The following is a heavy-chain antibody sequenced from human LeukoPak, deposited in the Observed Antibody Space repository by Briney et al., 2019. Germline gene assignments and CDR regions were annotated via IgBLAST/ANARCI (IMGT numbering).Heavy chain of an antibody. V-gene: IGHV1-69*13. J-gene: IGHJ6*02. CDR1: GGTFSSYA. CDR3: ASLRYSGSYYEYYYYGMDV. D-gene: IGHD1-26*01. Sequence: SVKVSCKASGGTFSSYAISWVRQAPGQGLEWMGGIIPIFGTANYAQKFQGRVTITADESTSTAYMELSSLRSGDTAVYYCASLRYSGSYYEYYYYGMDVWGQGTTVTVSS. CDR2: IIPIFGTA.